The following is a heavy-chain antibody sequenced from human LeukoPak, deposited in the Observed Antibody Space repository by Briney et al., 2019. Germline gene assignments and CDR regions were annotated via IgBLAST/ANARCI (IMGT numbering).Heavy chain of an antibody. CDR2: IYYSGST. J-gene: IGHJ4*02. CDR3: ARNIAVAGTGGD. CDR1: RGSISRYY. Sequence: PSETLSLTCTVSRGSISRYYWSWIRQPPGKGLEWIGYIYYSGSTNYNPSLKSRVTISVDTSKIQFSLKLSSVTAADTAVYYCARNIAVAGTGGDWGQGTLVTVSS. D-gene: IGHD6-19*01. V-gene: IGHV4-59*08.